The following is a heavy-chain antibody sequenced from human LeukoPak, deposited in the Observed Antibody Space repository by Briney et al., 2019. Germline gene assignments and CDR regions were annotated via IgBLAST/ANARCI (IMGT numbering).Heavy chain of an antibody. V-gene: IGHV4-30-4*02. Sequence: SETLSLTCTVSGGSISSGDYYWSWIRQPPGKGLEWIGYIYYSESTYYNPSLKSRVTISVDTSKNQFSLKLSSVTAADAAVYYCARDEGRYYDSSGYYVVWGQGALVTVSS. J-gene: IGHJ4*02. CDR1: GGSISSGDYY. CDR2: IYYSEST. CDR3: ARDEGRYYDSSGYYVV. D-gene: IGHD3-22*01.